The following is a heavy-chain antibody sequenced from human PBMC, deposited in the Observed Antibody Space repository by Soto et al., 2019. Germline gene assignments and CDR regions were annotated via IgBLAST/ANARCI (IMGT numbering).Heavy chain of an antibody. CDR3: AKGMPPFDP. Sequence: GGSLRLSCAASGFTFSSYGMHRVRQAPGKGLEWVAGISWNSGSIGYADSVKGRFTISRDNAKNSLYLQMNSLRAEDTALYYCAKGMPPFDPWGQGTLVTVSS. V-gene: IGHV3-9*01. CDR2: ISWNSGSI. J-gene: IGHJ5*02. CDR1: GFTFSSYG. D-gene: IGHD2-2*01.